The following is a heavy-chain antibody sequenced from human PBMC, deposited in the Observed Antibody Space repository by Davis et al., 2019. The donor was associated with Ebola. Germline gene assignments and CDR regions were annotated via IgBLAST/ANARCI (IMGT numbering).Heavy chain of an antibody. J-gene: IGHJ3*01. V-gene: IGHV3-23*01. CDR1: GFTFSSYA. CDR3: AKDTSNVWFDV. Sequence: PGGSLRLSCAASGFTFSSYAMSWVRQAPGKGLEWVSAITSSGGGTYYADSVKGRFTISRDNSKNTLHLQMNSLRVEDTAIYYCAKDTSNVWFDVWGQGTTVTVSS. CDR2: ITSSGGGT. D-gene: IGHD6-19*01.